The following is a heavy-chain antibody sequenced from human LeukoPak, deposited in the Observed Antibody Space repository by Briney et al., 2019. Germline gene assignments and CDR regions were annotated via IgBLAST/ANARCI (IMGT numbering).Heavy chain of an antibody. CDR1: GYSFTSYW. J-gene: IGHJ4*02. V-gene: IGHV5-10-1*01. CDR2: IDPSDSYT. CDR3: ARDVDTAMVRFDY. Sequence: GESLKISCKGSGYSFTSYWISWVRQMPGKGLEWMGRIDPSDSYTNYSPSFQGHVTISADKSISTAYLQWSTLKASHTAMYYCARDVDTAMVRFDYWGQGTLVTVSS. D-gene: IGHD5-18*01.